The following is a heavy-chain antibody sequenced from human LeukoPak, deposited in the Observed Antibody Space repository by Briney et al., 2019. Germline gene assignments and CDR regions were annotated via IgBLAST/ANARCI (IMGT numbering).Heavy chain of an antibody. CDR1: GITVSSNY. J-gene: IGHJ4*02. CDR2: IYADGTT. Sequence: GGSLRLSCAASGITVSSNYMSWVRQAPEKGLEWVSIIYADGTTYYADSVKGRFTISRDNSKNTLYLQMNSLRAEDTAVYYCARDQGVYYYDSSGYPFDYWGQGTLVTVSS. D-gene: IGHD3-22*01. V-gene: IGHV3-53*01. CDR3: ARDQGVYYYDSSGYPFDY.